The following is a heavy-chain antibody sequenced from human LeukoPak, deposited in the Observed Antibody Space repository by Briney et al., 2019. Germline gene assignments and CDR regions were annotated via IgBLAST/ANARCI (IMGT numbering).Heavy chain of an antibody. CDR1: GGSISSYY. J-gene: IGHJ3*02. D-gene: IGHD3-10*01. Sequence: SETLSLTCTVSGGSISSYYWSWIRQPPGKGLEWIGYIYYSGSTNYNPSLKSRVTISVDTSKNQFSLKLSSVTAANTAVYYCAREIRRDYYGSGSSRAFDIWGQGTMVTVSS. V-gene: IGHV4-59*01. CDR2: IYYSGST. CDR3: AREIRRDYYGSGSSRAFDI.